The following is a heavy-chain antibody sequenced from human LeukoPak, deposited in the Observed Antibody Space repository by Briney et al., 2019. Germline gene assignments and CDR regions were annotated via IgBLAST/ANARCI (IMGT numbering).Heavy chain of an antibody. CDR1: GYTFTSYG. J-gene: IGHJ4*02. D-gene: IGHD6-19*01. CDR2: ISAYNGNT. CDR3: ARADAGIAVAPSDY. Sequence: GASVKVSCKASGYTFTSYGISWVRQAPGQGLEWMGWISAYNGNTNYAQKLQGRVTMTTDTSTSTAYMELRSLRSDDTAGYYCARADAGIAVAPSDYWGQGTLVTVSS. V-gene: IGHV1-18*01.